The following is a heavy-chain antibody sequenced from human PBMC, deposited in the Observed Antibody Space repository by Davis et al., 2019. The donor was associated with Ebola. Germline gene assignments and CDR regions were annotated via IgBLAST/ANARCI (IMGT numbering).Heavy chain of an antibody. Sequence: GGSLRLSCAASGFTFSSYAMHWVRQAPGKGLEWMTVISYDGSDKYYADSVKGRFTISRDNSKNTLFLQMNSLRAEDTALYYCARTYYYDDSGYRNAFDMWGQETMVTVSS. CDR3: ARTYYYDDSGYRNAFDM. J-gene: IGHJ3*02. CDR1: GFTFSSYA. V-gene: IGHV3-30*04. CDR2: ISYDGSDK. D-gene: IGHD3-22*01.